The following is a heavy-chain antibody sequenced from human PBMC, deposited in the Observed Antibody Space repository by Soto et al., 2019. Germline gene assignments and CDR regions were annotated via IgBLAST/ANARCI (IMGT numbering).Heavy chain of an antibody. D-gene: IGHD5-18*01. CDR3: ARDLSSYGNFDY. J-gene: IGHJ4*02. Sequence: GSLRLSCAASGFTFNSYAMHWVRQAPGKGLEWVAVISYDGSNKYYADSVKGRFTISRDNSKNTLYLQMNSLRAEDTAVYYCARDLSSYGNFDYWGQGTLVTVSS. CDR1: GFTFNSYA. V-gene: IGHV3-30-3*01. CDR2: ISYDGSNK.